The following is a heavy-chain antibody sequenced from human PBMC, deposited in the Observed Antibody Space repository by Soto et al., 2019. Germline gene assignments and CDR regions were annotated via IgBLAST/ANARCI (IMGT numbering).Heavy chain of an antibody. CDR1: GGTFSSYA. J-gene: IGHJ6*02. Sequence: SVKVSCKASGGTFSSYAISWVRQAPGQGLEWMGGIIPIFGTVNYAQKFQGRVTITADKSTSTAYMELSSLRSEDTAVYYCARDRSYDFWSGYYTIYYYYYGMDVWGQGTTVTVSS. D-gene: IGHD3-3*01. V-gene: IGHV1-69*06. CDR2: IIPIFGTV. CDR3: ARDRSYDFWSGYYTIYYYYYGMDV.